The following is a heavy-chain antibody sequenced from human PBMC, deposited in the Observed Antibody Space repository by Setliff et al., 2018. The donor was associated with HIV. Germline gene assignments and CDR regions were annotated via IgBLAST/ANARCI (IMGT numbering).Heavy chain of an antibody. CDR1: GGSITSGGFY. V-gene: IGHV4-31*03. CDR3: ARGDAMTSLGAFDI. D-gene: IGHD2-2*01. Sequence: SETLSLTCTDSGGSITSGGFYWSWVRQYPQKGLEWIGYIYYSGGTYYNPSLKSRVTMSVDTSKNQFSLKLSSVTAADTAVYYCARGDAMTSLGAFDIWGQGTVGHRLL. J-gene: IGHJ3*02. CDR2: IYYSGGT.